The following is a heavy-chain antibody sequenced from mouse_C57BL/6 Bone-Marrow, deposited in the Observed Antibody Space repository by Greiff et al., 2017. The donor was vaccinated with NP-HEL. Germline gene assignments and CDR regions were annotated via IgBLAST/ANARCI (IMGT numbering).Heavy chain of an antibody. V-gene: IGHV1-72*01. CDR1: GYTFTSYW. Sequence: QVQLQQPGAELVKPGASVQLSCKASGYTFTSYWMHWVKQRPGRGLEWIGRIDPNSGGTKYTEQFKSKATLTVDKPSSTAYMQLSSLKSEDSAVYYCARGLLAGNAMDYWGQGTSVTVSS. CDR3: ARGLLAGNAMDY. D-gene: IGHD6-1*01. CDR2: IDPNSGGT. J-gene: IGHJ4*01.